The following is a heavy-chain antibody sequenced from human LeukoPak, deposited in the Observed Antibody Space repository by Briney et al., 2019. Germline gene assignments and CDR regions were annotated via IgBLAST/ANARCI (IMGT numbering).Heavy chain of an antibody. D-gene: IGHD2-2*01. J-gene: IGHJ4*02. V-gene: IGHV4-39*01. Sequence: SETLSLTCTVSGGSISSSSYYWVWIRQPPGKGLEWIGSIYYSGSTYYNPSLKSRVTISVDTSKNQFSLKLSSVTAADTAVYYCARQGSSIVVVPAAPFDYWGQGTLVTVSS. CDR2: IYYSGST. CDR3: ARQGSSIVVVPAAPFDY. CDR1: GGSISSSSYY.